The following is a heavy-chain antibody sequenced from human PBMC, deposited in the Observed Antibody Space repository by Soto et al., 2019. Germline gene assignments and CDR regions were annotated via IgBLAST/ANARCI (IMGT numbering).Heavy chain of an antibody. CDR2: IYHSGST. CDR3: ARHIVGIAVAGREYWYFDL. J-gene: IGHJ2*01. CDR1: SGSISSSNW. D-gene: IGHD6-19*01. Sequence: QVQLQESGPGLVKPSGTLSLTCAVSSGSISSSNWWSWVRQPPGKGLEWIGEIYHSGSTNYNPSLKSRVTISVDKSKNQFSQKLSSVTAADTAVYYCARHIVGIAVAGREYWYFDLWGRGTLVTVSS. V-gene: IGHV4-4*02.